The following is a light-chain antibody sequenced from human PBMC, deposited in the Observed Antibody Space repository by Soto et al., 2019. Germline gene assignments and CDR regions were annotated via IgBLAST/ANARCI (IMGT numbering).Light chain of an antibody. Sequence: EIVLTQSPGTLSLSPGERATLSCRATQTVSSNYLAWYQQKPGQAPRLLIYGASSRATGIPDRFSGRGSGTDFTLTISRLEPEDLAVYYCQQYGNSLSITFGKGTRLEIK. CDR1: QTVSSNY. V-gene: IGKV3-20*01. J-gene: IGKJ5*01. CDR2: GAS. CDR3: QQYGNSLSIT.